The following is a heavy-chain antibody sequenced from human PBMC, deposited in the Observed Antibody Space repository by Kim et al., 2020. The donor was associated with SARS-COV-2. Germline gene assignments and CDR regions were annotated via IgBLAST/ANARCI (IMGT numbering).Heavy chain of an antibody. CDR1: GFTFSTYA. CDR3: AKVSNGGWFGELLDYFDY. V-gene: IGHV3-23*01. J-gene: IGHJ4*02. D-gene: IGHD3-10*01. CDR2: ISGSGGST. Sequence: GGSLRLSCAASGFTFSTYAMSWVRQAPGKGLEWVSAISGSGGSTYYADSVKGRFTISRDNSKNTLYLQMNSLRAEDTAVYYCAKVSNGGWFGELLDYFDYWGQGTLVTVSS.